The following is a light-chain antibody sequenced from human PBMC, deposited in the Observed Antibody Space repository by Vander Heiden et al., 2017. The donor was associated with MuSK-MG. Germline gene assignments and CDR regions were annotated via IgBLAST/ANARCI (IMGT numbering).Light chain of an antibody. J-gene: IGKJ1*01. CDR1: QSISNY. CDR2: AAS. Sequence: DIQMTQSPSSLSASVGDRVTITCRASQSISNYLNWYQQKPGKTPKVLIYAASSLQSGVPSRFSGSGSGTDFTLTISRLQPEDFATYYCQQSDSTPQAFGQGTKVXIK. V-gene: IGKV1-39*01. CDR3: QQSDSTPQA.